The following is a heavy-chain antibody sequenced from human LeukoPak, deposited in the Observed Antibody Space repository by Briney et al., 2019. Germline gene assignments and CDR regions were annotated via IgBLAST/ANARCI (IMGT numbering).Heavy chain of an antibody. CDR2: ISSSGSTI. J-gene: IGHJ2*01. CDR3: ARDQEIYWYFDL. CDR1: GFTFSDYY. Sequence: PGGSLRLSCAASGFTFSDYYMSWIRQAXXXXXEWVSYISSSGSTIYYADSVKGRFTISRDNAKNSLYLQMNSLRAEDTAVYYCARDQEIYWYFDLWGRGTLVTVSS. V-gene: IGHV3-11*01.